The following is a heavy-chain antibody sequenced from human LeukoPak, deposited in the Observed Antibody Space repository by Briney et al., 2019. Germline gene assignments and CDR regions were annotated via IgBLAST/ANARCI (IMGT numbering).Heavy chain of an antibody. CDR3: AREAYSRGVDY. Sequence: PGGSLRLSCAASGFTVSSNYMSWVRQAPGKGLEWVSVIYSGGSTYYADSVKGRFTISRDNSKNTLYLQMNSLRAEDTAVYYCAREAYSRGVDYWGQGTLVTVSS. CDR2: IYSGGST. J-gene: IGHJ4*02. V-gene: IGHV3-66*01. D-gene: IGHD6-13*01. CDR1: GFTVSSNY.